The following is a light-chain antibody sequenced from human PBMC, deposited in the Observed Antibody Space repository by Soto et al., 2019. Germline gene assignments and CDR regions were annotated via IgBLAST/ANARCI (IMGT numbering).Light chain of an antibody. CDR2: DAS. CDR1: ENIKNW. J-gene: IGKJ1*01. CDR3: QQYDVHPKT. V-gene: IGKV1-5*01. Sequence: DIQMTQSPPTLSASVGDRVTITCRASENIKNWLAWYQQTAGKAPKVLISDASRLEAGVPSRFSGSGSGTDFTLTITSLQTDDFGTYYCQQYDVHPKTFGQGTKVEVK.